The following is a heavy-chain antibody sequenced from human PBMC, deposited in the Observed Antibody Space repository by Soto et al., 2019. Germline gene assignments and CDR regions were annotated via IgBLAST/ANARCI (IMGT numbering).Heavy chain of an antibody. Sequence: SETLSLTCTVSGGSISSYYWSWIRQPPGKGLEWIGYIYYSGSTNYNPSLKSRVTISVDTSKNQFSLKLSSVTAADTAVYYCARDDWWGGMDVWGQGTTVTVSS. CDR3: ARDDWWGGMDV. CDR1: GGSISSYY. D-gene: IGHD2-8*02. V-gene: IGHV4-59*01. CDR2: IYYSGST. J-gene: IGHJ6*02.